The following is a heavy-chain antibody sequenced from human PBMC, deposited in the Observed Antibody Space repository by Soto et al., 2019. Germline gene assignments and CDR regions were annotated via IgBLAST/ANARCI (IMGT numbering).Heavy chain of an antibody. V-gene: IGHV1-69*01. Sequence: VQLVQSGAEIGRPGSSVKVSCKVSGGSCSNSALSWVRQAPGQGLEWMGAIIPMFGTANYDQTFQGRVTITADETTSTTYLEFSSLRFEDTAVYYCAREVPDPYGMDIWGQGTTVIVSS. CDR2: IIPMFGTA. CDR3: AREVPDPYGMDI. CDR1: GGSCSNSA. J-gene: IGHJ6*02.